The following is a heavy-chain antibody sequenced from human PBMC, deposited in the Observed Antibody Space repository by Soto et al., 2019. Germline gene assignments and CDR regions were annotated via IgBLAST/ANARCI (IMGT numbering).Heavy chain of an antibody. Sequence: PGGSLRLSCAGTGFTFSSYGMHWVRQAPGRGLEWVAVIWNDGNTKGYAESVKGRFTISRDNSKNTLYLQMNSLRAEDTAVYYCATDAGGAPFDYWGPGTLVTVSS. D-gene: IGHD3-10*01. CDR3: ATDAGGAPFDY. J-gene: IGHJ4*02. V-gene: IGHV3-33*01. CDR2: IWNDGNTK. CDR1: GFTFSSYG.